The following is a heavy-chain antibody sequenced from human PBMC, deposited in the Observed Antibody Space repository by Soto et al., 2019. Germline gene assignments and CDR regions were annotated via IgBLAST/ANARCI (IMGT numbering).Heavy chain of an antibody. Sequence: QVPLVESGGGVVQPGRSLRLSCVASGFSFSDSGMHWVRQAPGKGLEWVAAISYDGSNKYYADSVNDRFTISRDNSKNTLSLQMNSLRAEDKAVYYCAKSVRYCLGSSCSPEAFDVWGQGTLVSVSS. J-gene: IGHJ3*01. D-gene: IGHD2-15*01. V-gene: IGHV3-30*18. CDR1: GFSFSDSG. CDR3: AKSVRYCLGSSCSPEAFDV. CDR2: ISYDGSNK.